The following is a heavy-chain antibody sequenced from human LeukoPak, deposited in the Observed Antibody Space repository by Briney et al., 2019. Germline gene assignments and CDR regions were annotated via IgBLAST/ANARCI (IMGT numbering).Heavy chain of an antibody. D-gene: IGHD6-19*01. CDR2: ISSSGSTI. V-gene: IGHV3-48*04. CDR3: ARDRPVAGTDY. J-gene: IGHJ4*02. CDR1: GFTFSSDS. Sequence: GGSLRLSCAASGFTFSSDSMNWVRQAPGKGLEWVSYISSSGSTIYYADSVKGRFTISRDNAKNSLYLQMNSLRAEDTAVYYCARDRPVAGTDYWGQGTLVTVSS.